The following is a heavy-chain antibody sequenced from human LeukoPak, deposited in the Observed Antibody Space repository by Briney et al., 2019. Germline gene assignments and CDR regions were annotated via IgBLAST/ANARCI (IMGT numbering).Heavy chain of an antibody. CDR3: TKGLWAGVSAARD. CDR2: IYTSGST. D-gene: IGHD2-8*01. Sequence: GGSLRLSCAASGFTFSNYVMSWVRQAPGKGLEWVSVIYTSGSTYYADSVKGRFSISRDNSQNTLYLQMNSLRAEDTAVYYCTKGLWAGVSAARDWGQGTLVTVSS. J-gene: IGHJ4*02. V-gene: IGHV3-66*01. CDR1: GFTFSNYV.